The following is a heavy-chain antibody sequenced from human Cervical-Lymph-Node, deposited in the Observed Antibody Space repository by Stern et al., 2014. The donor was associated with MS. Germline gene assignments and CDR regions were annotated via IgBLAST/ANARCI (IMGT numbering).Heavy chain of an antibody. V-gene: IGHV4-39*01. D-gene: IGHD5-12*01. CDR2: IYYSGTT. CDR3: ARHDGWLPHY. J-gene: IGHJ4*02. Sequence: VQLVESDPGLVKPSETLSLTCSVSGGSISRSTYYWGWIRQPPGKGLEWIGSIYYSGTTYYNPSLKSRVTIDTSTNQSSLRLTSVTAADTAVYYCARHDGWLPHYWSQGTLVTVSS. CDR1: GGSISRSTYY.